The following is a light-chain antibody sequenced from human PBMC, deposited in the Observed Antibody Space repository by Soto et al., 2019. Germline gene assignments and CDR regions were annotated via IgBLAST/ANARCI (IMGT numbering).Light chain of an antibody. Sequence: EIVMTQTPLSLPVTPGEPASISCRSSQSLLDSDDGDTHLDWFLQKPGQSPQLLIYTVSYRPSGVPARFSGSGSGTDFTLKIIRLEAYDVAVYYCLQRIEYATFGQGNRVENK. J-gene: IGKJ5*01. CDR3: LQRIEYAT. CDR1: QSLLDSDDGDTH. V-gene: IGKV2-40*01. CDR2: TVS.